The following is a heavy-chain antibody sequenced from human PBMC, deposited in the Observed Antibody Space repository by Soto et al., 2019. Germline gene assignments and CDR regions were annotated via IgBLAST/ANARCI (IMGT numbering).Heavy chain of an antibody. CDR2: IYYSGST. V-gene: IGHV4-30-4*01. J-gene: IGHJ3*02. CDR1: GGSISSGDYY. D-gene: IGHD3-22*01. Sequence: SETLSLTCTVSGGSISSGDYYWSWIRQPPGKGLEWIGYIYYSGSTYYNPSLKSRVTISVDTSKNQFSLKLSSVTAADTAVYYCASSYYDSSGQYYSGAFDIWGQGTMVTVSS. CDR3: ASSYYDSSGQYYSGAFDI.